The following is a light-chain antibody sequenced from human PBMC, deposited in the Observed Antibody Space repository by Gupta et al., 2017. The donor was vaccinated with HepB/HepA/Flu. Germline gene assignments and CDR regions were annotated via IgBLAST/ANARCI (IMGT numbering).Light chain of an antibody. V-gene: IGKV1-39*01. CDR2: GAS. CDR3: QQSYKTPCS. J-gene: IGKJ2*04. Sequence: DIQMTQSPSSLSASVGDRVTITCRSSQNINIYLNWYQQKLGNAPKVLIYGASSWQSGVPSRFSGSGSGTDFTLTISSLQPEEFGTYYCQQSYKTPCSFGQGTKLEIK. CDR1: QNINIY.